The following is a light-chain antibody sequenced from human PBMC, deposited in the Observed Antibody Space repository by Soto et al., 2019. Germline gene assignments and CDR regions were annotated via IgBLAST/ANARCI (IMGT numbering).Light chain of an antibody. J-gene: IGLJ3*02. CDR2: DVS. CDR1: SSDVGDYNS. Sequence: QSALTQPRSVSGSPGQSVTVSCIGTSSDVGDYNSVSWYQQHPGKAPKLMIYDVSKRPSGVPDRFSGSKSGNTASLTISGLQAEDEADYYCCSYVGGYSNPWTFGQGTK. CDR3: CSYVGGYSNPWT. V-gene: IGLV2-11*01.